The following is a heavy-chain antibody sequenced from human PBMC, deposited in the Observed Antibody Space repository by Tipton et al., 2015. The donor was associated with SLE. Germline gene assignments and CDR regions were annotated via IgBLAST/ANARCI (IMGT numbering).Heavy chain of an antibody. CDR3: ARPDYCAGGTCYLD. V-gene: IGHV4-59*02. J-gene: IGHJ4*02. CDR2: VYDIDFT. Sequence: TLSLTCTVSGASVSTYYWNWVRQPPGKGLEWIGHVYDIDFTNYNPSLKSRVTISLDPSKNQFALRLRSVTAADTAVYYCARPDYCAGGTCYLDWGQGILVTVSS. D-gene: IGHD2-8*02. CDR1: GASVSTYY.